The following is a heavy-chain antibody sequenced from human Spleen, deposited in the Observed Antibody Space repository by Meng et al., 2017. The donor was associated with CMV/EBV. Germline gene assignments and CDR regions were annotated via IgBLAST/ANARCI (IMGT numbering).Heavy chain of an antibody. J-gene: IGHJ6*02. CDR2: IYPGDSDT. CDR3: ARQEYSTSGDPYYYYGMDV. CDR1: GYSFSTYW. V-gene: IGHV5-51*01. D-gene: IGHD6-6*01. Sequence: KVSCKGSGYSFSTYWIGWVRQMPGKGLEWMGIIYPGDSDTRYSPSFQGQVIISADKSISTAYLQWSSLKASDTAMYYCARQEYSTSGDPYYYYGMDVWGQGTTVTVSS.